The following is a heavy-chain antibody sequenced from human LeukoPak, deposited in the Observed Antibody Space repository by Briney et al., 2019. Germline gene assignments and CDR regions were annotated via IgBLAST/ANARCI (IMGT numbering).Heavy chain of an antibody. D-gene: IGHD3-22*01. CDR3: AKAVVIVVADTYYFDY. J-gene: IGHJ4*02. Sequence: GGSLRLSCAASGFTFSSYSMNWVRQAPGKGLEWVSAISGSGGSTYYADSVKGRFTISRDNSKNTLYLQMNSPRAEDTAVYYCAKAVVIVVADTYYFDYWGQGTLVTVSS. CDR1: GFTFSSYS. V-gene: IGHV3-23*01. CDR2: ISGSGGST.